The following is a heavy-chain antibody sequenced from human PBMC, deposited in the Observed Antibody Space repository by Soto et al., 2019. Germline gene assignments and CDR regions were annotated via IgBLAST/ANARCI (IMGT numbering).Heavy chain of an antibody. CDR1: VDSVSSNSAA. J-gene: IGHJ3*02. D-gene: IGHD1-20*01. CDR2: TYYRSKWYN. Sequence: SQTLSLTYASSVDSVSSNSAAWNCFKQSPSRGLEWLGRTYYRSKWYNDYAVSVKSRITINPDTSKNQFSLQLNSVTPEDTAVYYCARDVLGIFHAFDIWGQGTMVTVSS. V-gene: IGHV6-1*01. CDR3: ARDVLGIFHAFDI.